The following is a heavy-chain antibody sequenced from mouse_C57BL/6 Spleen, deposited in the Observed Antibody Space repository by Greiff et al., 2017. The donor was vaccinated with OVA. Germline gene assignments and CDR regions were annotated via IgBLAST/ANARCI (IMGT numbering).Heavy chain of an antibody. D-gene: IGHD2-5*01. CDR1: GYTFTTYP. CDR2: FHPYNDDT. CDR3: ATYSNYAMDY. V-gene: IGHV1-47*01. J-gene: IGHJ4*01. Sequence: QVHVKQSGAELVKPGASVKMSCKASGYTFTTYPIEWMKQNHGKSLEWIGNFHPYNDDTKYNEKFKGKATLTVEKSSSTVYLELSRVTSDDSAVYYCATYSNYAMDYWGQGTSVTVSS.